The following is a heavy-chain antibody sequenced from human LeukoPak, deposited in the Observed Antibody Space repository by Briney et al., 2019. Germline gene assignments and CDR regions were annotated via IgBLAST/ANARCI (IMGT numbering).Heavy chain of an antibody. V-gene: IGHV4-38-2*02. CDR2: SYYVVST. CDR3: ARDFGCSGGAGYADAFDI. Sequence: SETLSLTCAVSGQSITRNYNWGWIRQTPGKRVEWIGSSYYVVSTDLNPSLKSRVTISIDKSQTHFSLNLTSVTAADTAISYCARDFGCSGGAGYADAFDIWGQGTMVTVSS. J-gene: IGHJ3*02. D-gene: IGHD2-15*01. CDR1: GQSITRNYN.